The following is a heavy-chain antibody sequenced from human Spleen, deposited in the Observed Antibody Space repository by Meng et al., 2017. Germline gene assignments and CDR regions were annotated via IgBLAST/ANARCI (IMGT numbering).Heavy chain of an antibody. CDR2: IYPSGTT. CDR3: AGGSLTVTTENINY. CDR1: GGSISNTNW. V-gene: IGHV4-4*02. D-gene: IGHD4-17*01. J-gene: IGHJ4*02. Sequence: QGQLTKSGPGLVKPSGTLSLTCAASGGSISNTNWWTWVGRPPGKGLGWIGEIYPSGTTDFNPSLKSRVTISVDRANNQFSLKLSSVTAADTAVYYCAGGSLTVTTENINYWGQGTLVTVSS.